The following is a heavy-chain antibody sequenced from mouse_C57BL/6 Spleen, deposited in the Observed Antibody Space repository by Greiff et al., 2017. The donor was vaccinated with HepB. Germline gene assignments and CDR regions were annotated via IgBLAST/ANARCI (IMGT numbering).Heavy chain of an antibody. CDR2: IDPSDSET. V-gene: IGHV1-52*01. CDR1: GYTFTSYW. J-gene: IGHJ4*01. Sequence: QVQLQQPGAELVRPGSSVKLSCKASGYTFTSYWMHWVKQRPIQGLEWIGNIDPSDSETHYNQKFKDKATLTVDKSSSTAYMQLSSLTSEDSAVYYCARLGGNYMGNYAMDYWGQGTSVTVSS. CDR3: ARLGGNYMGNYAMDY. D-gene: IGHD2-12*01.